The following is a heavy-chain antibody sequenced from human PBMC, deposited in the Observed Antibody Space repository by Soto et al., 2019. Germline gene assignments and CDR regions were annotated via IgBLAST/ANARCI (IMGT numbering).Heavy chain of an antibody. D-gene: IGHD6-25*01. CDR1: GYSVSSNLSS. Sequence: PSQTLSLTCVISGYSVSSNLSSWIWIRQSQSRGLEWVGRTYYRPKWYSYYAQSVKSRRTINPDTSQNQFSLHLSSVTPEDKAVYYCARVQHPAYFDSWGKGPSVTVS. CDR3: ARVQHPAYFDS. V-gene: IGHV6-1*01. CDR2: TYYRPKWYS. J-gene: IGHJ4*02.